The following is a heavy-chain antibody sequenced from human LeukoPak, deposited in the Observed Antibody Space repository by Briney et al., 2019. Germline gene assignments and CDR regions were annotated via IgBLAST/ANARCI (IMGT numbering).Heavy chain of an antibody. J-gene: IGHJ4*02. CDR2: TSDSWST. D-gene: IGHD2-21*02. CDR1: GGSISSYY. CDR3: ARVRSPGDVVVTATSAYYFDY. Sequence: SQTLSLTCSVSGGSISSYYWSWIRQPPAKGLEWIGYTSDSWSTNYNPSLKSRVTISVDTSKNQFSLKLSSVTAADTAVYYCARVRSPGDVVVTATSAYYFDYWGRGTLVTVSS. V-gene: IGHV4-59*01.